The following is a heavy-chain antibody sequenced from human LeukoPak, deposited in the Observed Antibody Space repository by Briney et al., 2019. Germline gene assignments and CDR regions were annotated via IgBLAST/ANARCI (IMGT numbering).Heavy chain of an antibody. J-gene: IGHJ3*02. V-gene: IGHV3-30*02. D-gene: IGHD1-7*01. CDR2: IRYDGSNK. CDR3: ARDSGNYLDAFDI. CDR1: GFTFSSYG. Sequence: GGSLRLSCAASGFTFSSYGMHWVRQAPGKGLDWVSFIRYDGSNKYYADSVKGRFTISRDNSKNTVYLQMNSLRAEDTAVYYCARDSGNYLDAFDIWGQGTMVTVSS.